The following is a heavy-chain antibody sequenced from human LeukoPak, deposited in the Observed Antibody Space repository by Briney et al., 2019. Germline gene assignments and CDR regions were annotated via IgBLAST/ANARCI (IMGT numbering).Heavy chain of an antibody. CDR2: INPSGGST. J-gene: IGHJ4*02. CDR1: GYTITSYY. Sequence: AASVKVSCKASGYTITSYYMHWVRQAPGQGLEWMGIINPSGGSTSYAQKFQGRVTMTRNTSISTAYMELSSLRSEDTAVYYCARGAKHYDSSGYYYYFVYWGQGTLVTVSS. V-gene: IGHV1-46*01. D-gene: IGHD3-22*01. CDR3: ARGAKHYDSSGYYYYFVY.